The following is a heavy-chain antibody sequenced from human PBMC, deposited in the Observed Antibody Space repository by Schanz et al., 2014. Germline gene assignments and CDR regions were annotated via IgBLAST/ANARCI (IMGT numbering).Heavy chain of an antibody. J-gene: IGHJ4*02. CDR3: ARGRTFDY. CDR2: IIPNSGDT. Sequence: QGQLVQSGPEVKEPGASVKVSCEASRYTFNTYGLNWVRQAPGQGLEWMGWIIPNSGDTEYGQQFEGRVTLTRDTSISTAYMELSSLTSDDTAVYYCARGRTFDYWGQGTLVTVSS. CDR1: RYTFNTYG. V-gene: IGHV1-2*02.